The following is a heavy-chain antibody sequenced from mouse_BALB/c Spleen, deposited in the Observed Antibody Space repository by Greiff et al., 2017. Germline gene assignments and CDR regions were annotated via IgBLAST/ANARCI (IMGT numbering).Heavy chain of an antibody. CDR3: ARSYYGGYYYAMDY. D-gene: IGHD1-2*01. CDR1: GYAFSSYW. J-gene: IGHJ4*01. Sequence: VQLVESGAELVRPGSSVKISCKASGYAFSSYWMNWVKQRPGQGLEWIGQIYPGDGDTNYNGKFKGKATLTADKSSSTAYMQLSSLTSEDSAVYFCARSYYGGYYYAMDYWGQGTSVTVSS. V-gene: IGHV1-80*01. CDR2: IYPGDGDT.